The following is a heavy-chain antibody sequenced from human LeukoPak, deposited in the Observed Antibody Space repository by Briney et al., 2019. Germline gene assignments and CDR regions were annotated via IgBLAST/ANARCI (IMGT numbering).Heavy chain of an antibody. V-gene: IGHV3-21*01. D-gene: IGHD5-24*01. Sequence: GGSLRLSCAASGFTFSSYSMNWVRQAPGKGLEWVSSISSSSSYIYYADSVKGRFTISRDNAKNSLYLQMNSLRAEDTAVYYCARDLVGDSYNELFDYWGQGTLVTVSS. CDR3: ARDLVGDSYNELFDY. CDR2: ISSSSSYI. CDR1: GFTFSSYS. J-gene: IGHJ4*02.